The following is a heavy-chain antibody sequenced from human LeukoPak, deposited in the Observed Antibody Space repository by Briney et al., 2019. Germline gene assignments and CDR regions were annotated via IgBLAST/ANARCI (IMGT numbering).Heavy chain of an antibody. CDR3: ARGAVTIPVYFDY. CDR2: INPNSGGT. V-gene: IGHV1-2*02. J-gene: IGHJ4*02. CDR1: GYTFTAYY. Sequence: ASVKVSSTASGYTFTAYYMHWVRQAPGQGLEWMGWINPNSGGTNYAQKFQGRVTMTRDTSISTAYMELSRLRSDDTAVYYCARGAVTIPVYFDYWGQGTLVTVSS. D-gene: IGHD4-17*01.